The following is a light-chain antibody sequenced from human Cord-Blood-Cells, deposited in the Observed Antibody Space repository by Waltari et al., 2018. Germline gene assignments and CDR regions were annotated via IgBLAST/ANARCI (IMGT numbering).Light chain of an antibody. Sequence: QSALTQPRSVSGSPGQSVTISCTGTSCAVGGYNYVSWYQQHPGKAHKLMIYDVSKRPSGVPDRFSGSKSGNTASLTISGLQAEDEADYYCCSYAGSYTVFGGGTKLTVL. CDR1: SCAVGGYNY. J-gene: IGLJ2*01. CDR3: CSYAGSYTV. CDR2: DVS. V-gene: IGLV2-11*01.